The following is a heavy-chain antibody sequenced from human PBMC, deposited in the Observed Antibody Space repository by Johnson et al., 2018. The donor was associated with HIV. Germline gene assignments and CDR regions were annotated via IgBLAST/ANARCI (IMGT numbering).Heavy chain of an antibody. V-gene: IGHV3-30-3*01. CDR1: GFTFSSYA. CDR3: ASLGLDLLVKAPLSVVFDAFDI. Sequence: VQFVESGVGVVQPGRSLRLSCAASGFTFSSYAMHWVRQAPGKGLEWVAVISYDGSNKYYADSVKGRFTISRDNSKNTLYLQMNSLRAEDTAVYYCASLGLDLLVKAPLSVVFDAFDIWGQGTMVTVSS. D-gene: IGHD3-16*01. J-gene: IGHJ3*02. CDR2: ISYDGSNK.